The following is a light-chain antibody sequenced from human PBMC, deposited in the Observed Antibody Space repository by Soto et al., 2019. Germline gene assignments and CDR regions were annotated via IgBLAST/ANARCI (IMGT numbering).Light chain of an antibody. CDR1: QSVLYSSNNKNY. CDR2: WAS. V-gene: IGKV4-1*01. CDR3: QQHYSTPLT. Sequence: DIVMTQSPDSLAVSLGERATINCKSSQSVLYSSNNKNYLAWYQQKPGQPPKLLIYWASTRESGVPDRFSGSGSGRDCTLPISSLQAEEVAVYYCQQHYSTPLTFGGGTKVEIK. J-gene: IGKJ4*01.